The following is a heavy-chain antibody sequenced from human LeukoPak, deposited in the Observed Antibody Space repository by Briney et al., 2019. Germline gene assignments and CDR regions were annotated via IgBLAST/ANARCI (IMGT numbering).Heavy chain of an antibody. J-gene: IGHJ5*02. V-gene: IGHV4-39*01. CDR1: GGSISSSSYY. CDR2: IFYSWST. CDR3: ARLLSSAYSTRGFDP. Sequence: PSETLSLTSTVPGGSISSSSYYWGWIRQPPGKGLEWLGSIFYSWSTYYNPSLKSRVTISVDTSKNQFSLKLSSVTAADTALYYCARLLSSAYSTRGFDPWGQGTLVTVST. D-gene: IGHD3-22*01.